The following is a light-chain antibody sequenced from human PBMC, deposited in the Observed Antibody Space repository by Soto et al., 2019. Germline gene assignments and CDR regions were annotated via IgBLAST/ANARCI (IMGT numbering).Light chain of an antibody. CDR3: CSFTTTTTYV. Sequence: QSALTQPASVSGSPGQSITISCTGTSSDVGGFNYVSWYQQHPGKAPKLLIFEVTNRPSGVSYRFSGSKSGNTASLTISGLQAEDEADYYCCSFTTTTTYVFGSGTKVTVL. CDR1: SSDVGGFNY. V-gene: IGLV2-14*01. CDR2: EVT. J-gene: IGLJ1*01.